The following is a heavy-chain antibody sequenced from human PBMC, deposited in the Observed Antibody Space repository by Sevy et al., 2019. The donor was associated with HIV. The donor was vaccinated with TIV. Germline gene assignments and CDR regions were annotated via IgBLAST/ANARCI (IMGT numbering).Heavy chain of an antibody. CDR3: ARGDERNAYYYGMDV. D-gene: IGHD1-1*01. V-gene: IGHV6-1*01. CDR1: GDSVSSSSAA. Sequence: SQTLSLTCAISGDSVSSSSAAWNWFRQSPSRGLERLGRAYYRSKWYSDYEVSVKGRVTINPATSKNQFSLHLESVTPGDTAVYFCARGDERNAYYYGMDVWGQGTTVTVSS. J-gene: IGHJ6*02. CDR2: AYYRSKWYS.